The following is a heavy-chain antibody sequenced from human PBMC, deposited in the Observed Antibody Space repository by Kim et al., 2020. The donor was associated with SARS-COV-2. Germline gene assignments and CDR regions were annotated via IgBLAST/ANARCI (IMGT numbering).Heavy chain of an antibody. D-gene: IGHD5-18*01. V-gene: IGHV4-59*01. CDR3: AGRGYAYGMDV. J-gene: IGHJ6*02. CDR2: IYYSGST. CDR1: GGSISSYY. Sequence: SETLSLTCTVSGGSISSYYWSWIRQPPGKGLEWIGYIYYSGSTNYNPSLKSRVTISVDTSKNQFSLKLSSVTAADTAVYYCAGRGYAYGMDVWGQGTTVTVSS.